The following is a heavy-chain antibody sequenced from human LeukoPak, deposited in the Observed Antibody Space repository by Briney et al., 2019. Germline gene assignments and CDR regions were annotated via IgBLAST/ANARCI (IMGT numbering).Heavy chain of an antibody. V-gene: IGHV1-69*04. CDR1: GGTFSDYA. CDR2: IIPILGLS. D-gene: IGHD3-10*01. Sequence: SVKVSCKASGGTFSDYAIGGVRQAPGQGLEWMARIIPILGLSNYAQKFQGRVTITADKSTSTAYMELSSLRSEDTAVYYCARFKYYYGSRVRSFSGMGVWGQGTTVTVSS. J-gene: IGHJ6*02. CDR3: ARFKYYYGSRVRSFSGMGV.